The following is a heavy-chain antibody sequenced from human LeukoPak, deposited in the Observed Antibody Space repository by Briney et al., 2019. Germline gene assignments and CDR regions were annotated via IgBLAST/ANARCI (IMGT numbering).Heavy chain of an antibody. Sequence: SETLSLTCTVSGGSLSSYYWSWIRQPPGKGLEWIGYIYYSGSTNYNPSLKSRVTISVDTSKNQFSQKLSSVTAADTAVYYCARYSTIFGVVGYYFDYWGQGTLVTVSS. J-gene: IGHJ4*02. V-gene: IGHV4-59*01. CDR1: GGSLSSYY. D-gene: IGHD3-3*01. CDR3: ARYSTIFGVVGYYFDY. CDR2: IYYSGST.